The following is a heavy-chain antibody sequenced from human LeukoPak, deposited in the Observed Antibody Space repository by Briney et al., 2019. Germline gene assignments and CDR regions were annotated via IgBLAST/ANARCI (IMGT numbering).Heavy chain of an antibody. J-gene: IGHJ4*02. CDR1: GGSFNGYY. D-gene: IGHD6-25*01. V-gene: IGHV4-34*01. CDR3: ARGQLRLSN. Sequence: SETLTLTCAVYGGSFNGYYWTWIRQPPGKGLEWIGEINHSGSTDYNPSLKSRVTISVDTSKNQFSLKLNSVTAADTAVYYCARGQLRLSNWGQGSLVIVSS. CDR2: INHSGST.